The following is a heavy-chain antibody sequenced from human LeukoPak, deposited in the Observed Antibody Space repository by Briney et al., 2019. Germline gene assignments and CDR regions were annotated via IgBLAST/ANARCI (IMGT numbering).Heavy chain of an antibody. J-gene: IGHJ6*02. CDR1: GFTFSSYG. Sequence: PGGSLRLSCAASGFTFSSYGMHWVRQAPGKGLEWVAVIWYDGSNKYYADSVKGRFTISRDNSKNTLYLQMNSLRAEDTAVYYCARGSDSSGYPEGGMDVWGQGTTVTVSS. V-gene: IGHV3-33*01. CDR3: ARGSDSSGYPEGGMDV. CDR2: IWYDGSNK. D-gene: IGHD3-22*01.